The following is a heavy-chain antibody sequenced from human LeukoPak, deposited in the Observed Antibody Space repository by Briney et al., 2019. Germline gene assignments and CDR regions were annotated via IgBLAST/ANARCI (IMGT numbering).Heavy chain of an antibody. D-gene: IGHD6-6*01. J-gene: IGHJ4*02. V-gene: IGHV4-59*01. CDR2: IYYGGST. Sequence: PSETLSLTCTVSGGSISTYYWSWIRQPPGKGLEWIGYIYYGGSTKYNPSLSSRVTISVETSKNQFPLKLSFVTAADTAVYYCARDRGGSSSHIDYWGQGTLVTVSS. CDR1: GGSISTYY. CDR3: ARDRGGSSSHIDY.